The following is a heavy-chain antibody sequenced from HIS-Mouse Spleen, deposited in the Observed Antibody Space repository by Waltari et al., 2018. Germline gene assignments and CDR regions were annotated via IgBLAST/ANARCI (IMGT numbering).Heavy chain of an antibody. J-gene: IGHJ2*01. D-gene: IGHD6-13*01. CDR2: IYYSGST. CDR3: AREIPYSSSWYDWYFDL. V-gene: IGHV4-39*07. CDR1: GGSIRSSSYY. Sequence: QLQLQESGPGLVKPSETLSLTCTVYGGSIRSSSYYWGWIRQPPGKGLGWIGSIYYSGSTYYNPSLKSRVTISVDTSKNQFSLKLSSVTAADTAVYYCAREIPYSSSWYDWYFDLWGRGTLVTVSS.